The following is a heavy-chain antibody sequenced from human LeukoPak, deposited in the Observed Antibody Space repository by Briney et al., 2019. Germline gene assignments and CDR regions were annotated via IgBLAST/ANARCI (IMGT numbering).Heavy chain of an antibody. V-gene: IGHV4-39*01. D-gene: IGHD3-10*01. Sequence: GSLRLSCAASGFIFSSYSMNWVRQAPGKGLEWVGSIFYTGNTYYNPSLRSRVTISADTSKNQFSLDLRFVTAADSAVYYCARLGASLMWDSGSFPDYWGQGTLVTVSS. J-gene: IGHJ4*02. CDR2: IFYTGNT. CDR3: ARLGASLMWDSGSFPDY. CDR1: GFIFSSYSMN.